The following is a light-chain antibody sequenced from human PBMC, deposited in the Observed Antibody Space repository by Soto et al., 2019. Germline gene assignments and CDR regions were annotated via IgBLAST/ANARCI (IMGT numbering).Light chain of an antibody. CDR1: RDSHTF. CDR3: HKYNAAPFT. CDR2: AAS. Sequence: DIQMTQSPPSLSASVGDRVTITCRASRDSHTFLAWYQQKPGEVPKLLVYAASTLQSGVPSRFIGSGSGTDFNLSISSLQPEDVATYYCHKYNAAPFTFGPGTKVDIK. J-gene: IGKJ3*01. V-gene: IGKV1-27*01.